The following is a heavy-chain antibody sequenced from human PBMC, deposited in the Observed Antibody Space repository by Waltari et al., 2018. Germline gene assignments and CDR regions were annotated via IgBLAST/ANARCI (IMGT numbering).Heavy chain of an antibody. CDR3: ARGSITGIGY. CDR1: GFTFSSYS. Sequence: EVQLVESGGGLVQPGGSLRLSCAASGFTFSSYSMNWVRQAPGTGVDGFSFFMSSSSTIYYAYSVKGRFTISRDNAKNSLYLQMNSLRAEDTAVYYCARGSITGIGYWGQGTLVTVSS. CDR2: FMSSSSTI. D-gene: IGHD1-20*01. V-gene: IGHV3-48*01. J-gene: IGHJ4*02.